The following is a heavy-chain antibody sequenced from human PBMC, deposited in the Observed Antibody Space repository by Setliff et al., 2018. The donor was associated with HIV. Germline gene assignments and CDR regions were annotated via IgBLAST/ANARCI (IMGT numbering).Heavy chain of an antibody. CDR2: MSGSGST. CDR1: GFTFGNYA. V-gene: IGHV3-23*01. CDR3: AKDIGYYDSSVYFSPLNGFDI. D-gene: IGHD3-22*01. Sequence: GGSLRLSCAASGFTFGNYAMSWVRQAPGKGLEWVAAMSGSGSTYYADSVKGRFTISRDNSKNTLYLQMSSLRADDTAVYYCAKDIGYYDSSVYFSPLNGFDIWGQGTMVTVSS. J-gene: IGHJ3*02.